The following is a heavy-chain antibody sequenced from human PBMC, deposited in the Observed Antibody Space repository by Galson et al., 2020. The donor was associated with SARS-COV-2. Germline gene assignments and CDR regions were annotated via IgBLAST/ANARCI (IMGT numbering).Heavy chain of an antibody. CDR3: ARSPLLYYEILTGYHTGFDY. CDR2: INAGNGNT. V-gene: IGHV1-3*01. CDR1: GYTFTSYA. Sequence: ASVKVSCKASGYTFTSYAMHWVRQAPGQRLEWMGWINAGNGNTKYSQKFQGRVTITRDTSASTAYMELSSLRSEDTAVYYCARSPLLYYEILTGYHTGFDYWGQGTLVTVSS. J-gene: IGHJ4*02. D-gene: IGHD3-9*01.